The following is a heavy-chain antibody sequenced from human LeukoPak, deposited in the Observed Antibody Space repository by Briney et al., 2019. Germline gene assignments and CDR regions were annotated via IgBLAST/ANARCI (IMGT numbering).Heavy chain of an antibody. D-gene: IGHD3-10*02. CDR3: AELGITMIGGV. V-gene: IGHV3-48*03. Sequence: GGSLRLSCAASGFILSNYWMGWVRRAPGKGLEWVSYISSSGSTIYYADSVKGRFTISRDNAKSSLYLQMNSLRAEDTAVYYCAELGITMIGGVWGKGTTVTISS. CDR1: GFILSNYW. CDR2: ISSSGSTI. J-gene: IGHJ6*04.